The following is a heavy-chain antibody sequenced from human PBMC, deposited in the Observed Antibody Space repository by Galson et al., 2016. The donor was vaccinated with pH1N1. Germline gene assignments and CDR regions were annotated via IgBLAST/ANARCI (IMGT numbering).Heavy chain of an antibody. J-gene: IGHJ5*02. Sequence: SLRLSCAASEFIFSNKWMHWLRQSPGKGLEWLAVLKSDGTSARYADSVKGRFTISRDNAKNTLYLQMNSLRVEDTPVYYCIREMSWGQGVLVTVSS. V-gene: IGHV3-74*01. CDR1: EFIFSNKW. CDR2: LKSDGTSA. CDR3: IREMS.